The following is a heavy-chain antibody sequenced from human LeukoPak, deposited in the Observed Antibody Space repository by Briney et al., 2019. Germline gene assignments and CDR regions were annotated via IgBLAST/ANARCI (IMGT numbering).Heavy chain of an antibody. CDR3: AKDIGSSTSCPIA. V-gene: IGHV3-9*01. J-gene: IGHJ4*02. D-gene: IGHD2-2*01. Sequence: PGRSLRLSCAASGFTFDDYAMHWVRQAPGKGLEWVSGISWNSGSIGYADSVKGRFTISRDNAKNSLYLQMNSLRAEDTALYYCAKDIGSSTSCPIARGQGTLVTVSS. CDR2: ISWNSGSI. CDR1: GFTFDDYA.